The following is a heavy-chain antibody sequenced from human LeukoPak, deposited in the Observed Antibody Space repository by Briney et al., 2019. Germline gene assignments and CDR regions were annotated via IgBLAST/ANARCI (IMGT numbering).Heavy chain of an antibody. V-gene: IGHV4-59*08. CDR2: IYYSGRT. J-gene: IGHJ5*02. CDR1: GGSISNYY. Sequence: SETLSLTCTVSGGSISNYYWNWIRQPPGKGLEWIGYIYYSGRTKFNPSLKSRVTISADTSKNQFSLKLSSVTAADTAVYYCARLWGENWFDPWGQGTLVTVSS. D-gene: IGHD3-16*01. CDR3: ARLWGENWFDP.